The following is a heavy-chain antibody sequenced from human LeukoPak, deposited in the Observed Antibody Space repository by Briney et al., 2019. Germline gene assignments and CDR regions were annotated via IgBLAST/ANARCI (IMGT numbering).Heavy chain of an antibody. Sequence: EASVKVSCKVSGYTLTELSMHWVRQAPGKGLEWMGGFDPEDGETIYAQKFQGRVTMTEDTSTDTAYMELSSLRSEDTAVYYCATRSLGGVIPFDYWGQGTLVTVPS. J-gene: IGHJ4*02. CDR2: FDPEDGET. CDR3: ATRSLGGVIPFDY. CDR1: GYTLTELS. V-gene: IGHV1-24*01. D-gene: IGHD3-16*01.